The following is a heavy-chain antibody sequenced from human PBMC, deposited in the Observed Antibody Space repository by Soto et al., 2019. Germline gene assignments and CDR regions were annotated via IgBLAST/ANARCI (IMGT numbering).Heavy chain of an antibody. D-gene: IGHD1-26*01. CDR1: GFIFRNFG. J-gene: IGHJ4*02. Sequence: QVQLVESGGGVVQPGRSLRLSCAASGFIFRNFGMHWVRRAPGKGLEWVAAISGDGNDKYYADSMKGRFTISRDNFNNTLYLQLNRLRPEDTAVYHCVQGASTAHQPLDSWGQGVLVTVSS. CDR2: ISGDGNDK. CDR3: VQGASTAHQPLDS. V-gene: IGHV3-30*03.